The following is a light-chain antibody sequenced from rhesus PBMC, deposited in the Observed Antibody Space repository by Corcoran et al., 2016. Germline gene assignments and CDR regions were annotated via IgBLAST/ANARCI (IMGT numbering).Light chain of an antibody. V-gene: IGKV3S9*01. Sequence: EIVMTQSPATLSLSPGERATLSCRASQRVSSYVAWYQQQPGQAPTLLIYGTSTRATGIPDRFRGSGSGTAFTLIISSLEPEDVGVYFCQQYNNWIFTFGPGTNLDIK. CDR1: QRVSSY. CDR3: QQYNNWIFT. J-gene: IGKJ3*01. CDR2: GTS.